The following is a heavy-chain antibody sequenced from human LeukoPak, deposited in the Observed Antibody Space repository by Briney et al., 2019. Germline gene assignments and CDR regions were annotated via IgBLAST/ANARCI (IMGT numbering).Heavy chain of an antibody. Sequence: GGSLRLSCAASGFTFSSYGMHWVRQAPGKGLEGVAVISYDGSNKYHADSVKGRFTIFRDNSKNTLYLQMNSLRAEDTAVYYCASCRYSSSWYYFDYWGQGTLVTVSS. J-gene: IGHJ4*02. V-gene: IGHV3-30*03. CDR3: ASCRYSSSWYYFDY. CDR2: ISYDGSNK. D-gene: IGHD6-13*01. CDR1: GFTFSSYG.